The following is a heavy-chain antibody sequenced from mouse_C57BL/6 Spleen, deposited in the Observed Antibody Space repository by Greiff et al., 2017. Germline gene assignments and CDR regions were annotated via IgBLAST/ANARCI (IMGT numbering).Heavy chain of an antibody. CDR1: GFTFSSYA. CDR3: ARDGGLYGNPFAY. J-gene: IGHJ3*01. CDR2: ISDGGSYT. V-gene: IGHV5-4*01. D-gene: IGHD2-1*01. Sequence: EVHLVESGGGLVKPGGSLKLSCAASGFTFSSYAMSWVRQTPEKRLEWVATISDGGSYTYYPDNVKGRFTISRDNAKNNLYLQMSHLKSEDTAMYYCARDGGLYGNPFAYWGQGTLVTVSA.